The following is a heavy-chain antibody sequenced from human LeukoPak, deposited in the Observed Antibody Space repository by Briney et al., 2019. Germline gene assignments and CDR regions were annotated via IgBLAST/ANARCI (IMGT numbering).Heavy chain of an antibody. J-gene: IGHJ4*02. CDR2: IYYSGST. Sequence: SETLSLTCTVPGGSISSYYWSWIRQPPGKGLEWIGYIYYSGSTYYNPSLKSRVTISVDTSKNQFSLKLSSVTAADTAVYYCARAVWSEMATILDYWGQGTLVTVSS. CDR1: GGSISSYY. CDR3: ARAVWSEMATILDY. D-gene: IGHD5-24*01. V-gene: IGHV4-59*06.